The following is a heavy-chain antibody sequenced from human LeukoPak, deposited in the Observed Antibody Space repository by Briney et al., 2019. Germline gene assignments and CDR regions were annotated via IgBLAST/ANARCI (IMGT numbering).Heavy chain of an antibody. CDR3: ARDRYSTFLHAENWFDP. Sequence: GRSLRLSCAASGFTFSSYGMHWVRQAPGKGLGWVAVIWYDGSNKYYADSVKGRFTISRDNSKNTLYLQMNSLRAEDTAVYYCARDRYSTFLHAENWFDPWGQGTLVTVSS. CDR1: GFTFSSYG. J-gene: IGHJ5*02. CDR2: IWYDGSNK. V-gene: IGHV3-33*01. D-gene: IGHD6-13*01.